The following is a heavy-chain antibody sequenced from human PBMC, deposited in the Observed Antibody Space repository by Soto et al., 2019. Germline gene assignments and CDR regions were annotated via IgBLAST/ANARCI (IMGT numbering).Heavy chain of an antibody. J-gene: IGHJ3*02. CDR3: ARDRQYQLEAFDI. CDR1: GGTFSSYA. Sequence: ASVKVSCKASGGTFSSYAISWVRQAPGQGLEWMGGIIPIFGTANYAQKFQGRVTITADESTSTAYMELRSLRSDDTAVYYCARDRQYQLEAFDIWGQGTMVTVSS. CDR2: IIPIFGTA. D-gene: IGHD2-2*01. V-gene: IGHV1-69*13.